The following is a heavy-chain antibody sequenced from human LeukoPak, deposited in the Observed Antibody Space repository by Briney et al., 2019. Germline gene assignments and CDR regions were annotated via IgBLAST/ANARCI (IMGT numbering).Heavy chain of an antibody. J-gene: IGHJ4*02. CDR1: GFTFSDYY. CDR2: ISSSGSTI. CDR3: ASRQDYYDSSGYQTYYFDY. V-gene: IGHV3-11*04. Sequence: GGSLRLSCAAPGFTFSDYYMSWIRQAPGKGLEWVSYISSSGSTIYYADSVKGRFTISRDNAKNSLYLQMNSLRAEDTAVYYCASRQDYYDSSGYQTYYFDYWGQGTLVTVSS. D-gene: IGHD3-22*01.